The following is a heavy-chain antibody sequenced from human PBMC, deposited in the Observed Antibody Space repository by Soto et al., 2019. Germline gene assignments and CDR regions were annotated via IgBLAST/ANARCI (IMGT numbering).Heavy chain of an antibody. D-gene: IGHD6-6*01. J-gene: IGHJ4*02. CDR3: ARERYSSSSPFDY. CDR1: GGSISSGGYS. V-gene: IGHV4-30-2*05. Sequence: SETLSLTCAVSGGSISSGGYSWSWIRQPPGKGLEWIGYIYHSGSTYYNPSLKSRVTISVDTSKNQFSLKLSSVTAADTAVYYCARERYSSSSPFDYWGQGTLVTVSS. CDR2: IYHSGST.